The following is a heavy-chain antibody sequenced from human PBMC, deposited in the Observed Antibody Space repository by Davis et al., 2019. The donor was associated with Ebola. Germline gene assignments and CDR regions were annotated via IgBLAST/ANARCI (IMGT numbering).Heavy chain of an antibody. CDR3: ARDNRVDSGWIQLWFNYYYYYMDV. D-gene: IGHD5-18*01. CDR1: GFTFSSYA. V-gene: IGHV3-23*01. CDR2: ISGSGGST. J-gene: IGHJ6*03. Sequence: PGGSLRLSCAASGFTFSSYAMSWVRQAPGKGLEWVSAISGSGGSTYYADSVKGRFTISRDNAKNSLYLQMNSLRAEDTAVYYCARDNRVDSGWIQLWFNYYYYYMDVWGKGTTVTVSS.